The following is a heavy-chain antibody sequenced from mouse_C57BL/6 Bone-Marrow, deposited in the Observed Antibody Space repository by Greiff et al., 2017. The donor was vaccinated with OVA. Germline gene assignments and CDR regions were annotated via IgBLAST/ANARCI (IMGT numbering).Heavy chain of an antibody. J-gene: IGHJ2*01. D-gene: IGHD2-13*01. CDR1: GYAFTNYL. V-gene: IGHV1-54*01. CDR3: ARDWGDPDSFDS. Sequence: VQGVESGAELVRPGTSVKVSCKASGYAFTNYLIEWVKQRPGQGLEWIGVINPGSGGTNYNEKFKGKATLTADKSSSTAYMQLSSLTSEDSAVYFCARDWGDPDSFDSWGEGTTLTVSS. CDR2: INPGSGGT.